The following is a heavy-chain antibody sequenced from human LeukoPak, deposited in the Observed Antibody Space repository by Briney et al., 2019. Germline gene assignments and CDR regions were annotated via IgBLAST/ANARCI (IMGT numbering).Heavy chain of an antibody. J-gene: IGHJ3*02. CDR3: ARIGDWLKDAFDI. Sequence: GASVKVSCKGSGYRFTGYYMQWVRQAPGQGLEWMGRINPNTGGTNYAQKFQGRVTMTRDTSITTVYMELSRLRSDDTAVYYCARIGDWLKDAFDILGPGTMVTVSS. CDR1: GYRFTGYY. V-gene: IGHV1-2*06. D-gene: IGHD2-21*01. CDR2: INPNTGGT.